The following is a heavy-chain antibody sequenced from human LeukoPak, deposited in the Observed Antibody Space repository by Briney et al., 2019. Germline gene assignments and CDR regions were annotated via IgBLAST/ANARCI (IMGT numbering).Heavy chain of an antibody. Sequence: PGGSLRLSCAASGFTFSSYSMNWVREAPGKGLEWVSYISSSSSTIYYADSVKGRFTISRDNAKNSLYLQMNSLRAEDTAVYYCARGGQGAGTTGNYWGQGTLVTVSS. V-gene: IGHV3-48*01. CDR2: ISSSSSTI. CDR3: ARGGQGAGTTGNY. J-gene: IGHJ4*02. D-gene: IGHD6-19*01. CDR1: GFTFSSYS.